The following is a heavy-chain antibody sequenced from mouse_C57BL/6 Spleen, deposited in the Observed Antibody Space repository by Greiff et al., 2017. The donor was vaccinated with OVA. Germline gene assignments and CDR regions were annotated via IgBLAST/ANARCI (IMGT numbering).Heavy chain of an antibody. CDR1: GYAFSSSW. V-gene: IGHV1-82*01. CDR2: IYPGDGDT. CDR3: ARSIDYYGSSPFAY. J-gene: IGHJ3*01. D-gene: IGHD1-1*01. Sequence: VQLQQSGPELVKPGASVKISCKASGYAFSSSWMNWVKQRPGKGLEWIGRIYPGDGDTNYNGKFKGKATLTADKSSSTAYMQLSSLTSEDSAVYFCARSIDYYGSSPFAYWGQGTLVTVSA.